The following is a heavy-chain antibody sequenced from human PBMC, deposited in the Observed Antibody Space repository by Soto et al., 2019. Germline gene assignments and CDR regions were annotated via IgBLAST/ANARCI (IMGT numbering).Heavy chain of an antibody. D-gene: IGHD3-22*01. CDR1: GYSFTSYW. Sequence: ESLKISCKGSGYSFTSYWIGWVRQMPGKGLEWMGIIYPGDSDTRYSPSFQGQVTISADKSISTAYLQWSSLKASDTAMYYCASGYDSSGYSPDAFDIWGQGTMVTVSS. CDR3: ASGYDSSGYSPDAFDI. J-gene: IGHJ3*02. CDR2: IYPGDSDT. V-gene: IGHV5-51*01.